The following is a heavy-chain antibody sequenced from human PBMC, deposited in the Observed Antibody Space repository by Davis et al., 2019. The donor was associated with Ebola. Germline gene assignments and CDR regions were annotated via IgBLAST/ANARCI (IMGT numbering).Heavy chain of an antibody. J-gene: IGHJ6*02. V-gene: IGHV1-8*01. Sequence: ASVKVSCKASGYTFTSYDINWVRQATGQGLEWMGWMNPNSGNTGYAQKFQGRVTMTRNTSISTAYMELSSLRSEDTAVYYCARGPDYYGSGSSYYYYYGMDVWGQGTTVTVSS. D-gene: IGHD3-10*01. CDR1: GYTFTSYD. CDR3: ARGPDYYGSGSSYYYYYGMDV. CDR2: MNPNSGNT.